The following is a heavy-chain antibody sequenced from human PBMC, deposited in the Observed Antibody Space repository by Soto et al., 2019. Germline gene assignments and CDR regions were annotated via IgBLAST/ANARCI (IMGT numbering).Heavy chain of an antibody. CDR3: AKGVAAAGTPFGY. CDR2: ISSSGGNT. Sequence: GGSLRLSCAASGFTFSSYAMSWVRQAPGKGLEWVSGISSSGGNTYYADSVKGRFTISRDNAKNSLYLQMNSLRAEDTALYYCAKGVAAAGTPFGYWGQGTLVTVSS. D-gene: IGHD6-13*01. V-gene: IGHV3-23*01. J-gene: IGHJ4*02. CDR1: GFTFSSYA.